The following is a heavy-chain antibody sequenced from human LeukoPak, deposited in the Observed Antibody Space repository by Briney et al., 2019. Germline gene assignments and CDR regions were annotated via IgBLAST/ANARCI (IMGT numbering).Heavy chain of an antibody. Sequence: PSETLSLTCTVSGGSISSSSYYWGWIRQPPGKGLEWIGSIYYSGSTYYNPSLKSRVTISVDTSKNQFSLKLSSVTAADTAVYYCARRHYYGSGSCFDYWGQGTLVTVSS. CDR1: GGSISSSSYY. D-gene: IGHD3-10*01. CDR2: IYYSGST. J-gene: IGHJ4*02. CDR3: ARRHYYGSGSCFDY. V-gene: IGHV4-39*01.